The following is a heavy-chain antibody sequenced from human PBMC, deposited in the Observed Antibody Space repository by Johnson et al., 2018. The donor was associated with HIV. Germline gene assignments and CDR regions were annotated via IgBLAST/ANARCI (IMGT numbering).Heavy chain of an antibody. D-gene: IGHD6-19*01. CDR1: GFTFANYG. Sequence: QVQLVESGGGVVQPGRSLRLSCAASGFTFANYGMHWVRQAPGKGLAWVAFTAHDESITHYADSVKGRFTMSRDNSKSTLNLQMNRLRAEDTAIYYCAKDDNLGVWYSDAFDVWGQGTVVTVSS. V-gene: IGHV3-30*02. CDR2: TAHDESIT. J-gene: IGHJ3*01. CDR3: AKDDNLGVWYSDAFDV.